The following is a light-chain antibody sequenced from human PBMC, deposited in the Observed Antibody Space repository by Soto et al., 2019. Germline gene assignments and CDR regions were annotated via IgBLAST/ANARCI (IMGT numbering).Light chain of an antibody. CDR1: QSISSW. J-gene: IGKJ4*02. Sequence: DIQMTQSPSTLSASVGDRVTITCRASQSISSWLAWYQQKPGKAPKLLIYKASSLESGVPSRFSGSGSGTDFTLTISRLEPEDFAVYYCQQYGSSPLFGGGTKVDIK. V-gene: IGKV1-5*03. CDR2: KAS. CDR3: QQYGSSPL.